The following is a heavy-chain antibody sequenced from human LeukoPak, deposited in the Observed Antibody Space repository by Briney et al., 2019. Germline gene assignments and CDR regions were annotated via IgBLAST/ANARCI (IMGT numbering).Heavy chain of an antibody. Sequence: PGGSLRLSCAASGFTFSRSWTHWVRHSPEKGLVWVSRISNDGSDLRYSDSVRGRFTISRDNSKNTVFLQMNSLRAEDTAVYYCATVKRDCSGGSCYSYDYWGQGTLVTVSS. D-gene: IGHD2-15*01. CDR1: GFTFSRSW. J-gene: IGHJ4*02. CDR3: ATVKRDCSGGSCYSYDY. CDR2: ISNDGSDL. V-gene: IGHV3-74*01.